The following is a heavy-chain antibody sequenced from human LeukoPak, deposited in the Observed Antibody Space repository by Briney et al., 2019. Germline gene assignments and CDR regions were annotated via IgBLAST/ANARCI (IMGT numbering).Heavy chain of an antibody. D-gene: IGHD6-19*01. V-gene: IGHV1-2*02. CDR1: GYTFTGYY. Sequence: ASVKVSCKASGYTFTGYYMHWVRQAPGQGLEWMGWINPNSGGTNYAQKFQGRVTMTRDTSISTAYMELSRLRSDGTAVYYCARVEPRGIAVAGPVFDYWGQGTLVTVSS. CDR3: ARVEPRGIAVAGPVFDY. CDR2: INPNSGGT. J-gene: IGHJ4*02.